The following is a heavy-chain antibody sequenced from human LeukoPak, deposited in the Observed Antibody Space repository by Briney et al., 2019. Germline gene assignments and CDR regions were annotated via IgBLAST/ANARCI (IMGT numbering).Heavy chain of an antibody. CDR1: GFTFSSYA. CDR2: ISGSGTST. V-gene: IGHV3-23*01. CDR3: AGGGTPRKYYYGMDV. D-gene: IGHD1-1*01. J-gene: IGHJ6*02. Sequence: GGSLRLSCAASGFTFSSYAMSWVRQAPGKGLEWVSAISGSGTSTYYADSVKGRFTISRDNSKNTLYLQMNSLRAEDTALYYCAGGGTPRKYYYGMDVWGQGTTVTVSS.